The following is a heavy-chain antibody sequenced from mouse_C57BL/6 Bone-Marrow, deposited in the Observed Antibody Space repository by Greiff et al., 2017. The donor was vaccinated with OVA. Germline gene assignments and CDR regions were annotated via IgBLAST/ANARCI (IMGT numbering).Heavy chain of an antibody. CDR1: GYSITSGYD. J-gene: IGHJ3*01. CDR3: ARGGLRLGHVFAY. D-gene: IGHD4-1*01. Sequence: DVQLQESGPGMVKPSQSLSLTCTVTGYSITSGYDWHWIRHFPGNKLEWMGYISYSGSTNYNPSLKSRISITHDTSKNHFFLKLNSVTTEDTATYYCARGGLRLGHVFAYWGQGTLVTVSA. CDR2: ISYSGST. V-gene: IGHV3-1*01.